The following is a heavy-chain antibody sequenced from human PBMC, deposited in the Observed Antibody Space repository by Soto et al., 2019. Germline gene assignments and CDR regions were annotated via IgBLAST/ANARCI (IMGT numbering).Heavy chain of an antibody. CDR3: ADEVRSTRNWFDP. CDR2: LNWHDDQ. Sequence: SGPTLANPTQPHTLTCTSSGFSLRTHGVGVGWFRQPPGKTLEWLALLNWHDDQSYSPSLRSSLTITKHTSKNHEVLTVNNMGSVDTATCYCADEVRSTRNWFDPWGQGTLVTVSS. J-gene: IGHJ5*02. D-gene: IGHD3-3*01. V-gene: IGHV2-5*01. CDR1: GFSLRTHGVG.